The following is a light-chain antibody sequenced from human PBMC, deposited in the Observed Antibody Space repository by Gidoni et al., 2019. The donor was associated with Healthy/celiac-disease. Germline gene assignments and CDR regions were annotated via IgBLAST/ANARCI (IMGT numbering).Light chain of an antibody. CDR2: DAS. V-gene: IGKV1-5*01. CDR1: QSISSW. J-gene: IGKJ1*01. Sequence: DIQMTQSPSTLSASVVDRVTITCRASQSISSWLAWYQQKPGKAPKLLIYDASSLESGVPSRFSGSGSGTEFTLTISSLQPDDFATYYCQQYNVWTFGQGTKVEIK. CDR3: QQYNVWT.